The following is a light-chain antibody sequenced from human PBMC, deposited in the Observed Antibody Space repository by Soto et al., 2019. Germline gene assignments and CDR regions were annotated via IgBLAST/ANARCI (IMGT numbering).Light chain of an antibody. Sequence: EIVLTQSPCTLSLSPGERATLSCRASQSVSSSYLAWYQQKPGQAPRLLIFAASTRATGIPARFSGSGSGTEFSLTITSLQSEDFALYYCQQYNNRPPWTFGQGTKVDIK. CDR3: QQYNNRPPWT. J-gene: IGKJ1*01. V-gene: IGKV3-15*01. CDR2: AAS. CDR1: QSVSSSY.